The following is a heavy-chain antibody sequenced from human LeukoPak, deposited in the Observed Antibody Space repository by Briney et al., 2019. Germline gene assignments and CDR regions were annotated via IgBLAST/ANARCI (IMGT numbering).Heavy chain of an antibody. J-gene: IGHJ4*02. CDR1: GFTFDAYA. D-gene: IGHD6-13*01. CDR2: LNWNGVGT. CDR3: AKDRSIAAAGVDY. V-gene: IGHV3-43D*03. Sequence: PGGSLRLSCAASGFTFDAYAMHWVRQAPGKGLEWVCVLNWNGVGTYYADSVKGRFTISRDDAKISLYLQMNSLRNEDTALYYCAKDRSIAAAGVDYWGQGTQVTVSS.